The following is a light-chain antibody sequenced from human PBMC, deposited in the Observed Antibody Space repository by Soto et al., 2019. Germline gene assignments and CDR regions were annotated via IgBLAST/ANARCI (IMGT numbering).Light chain of an antibody. CDR2: GAS. V-gene: IGKV3-15*01. Sequence: EIMMTQSPATLSVSPGERATLSCRASQSVSSNLAWYQQKPGQAPRLLIYGASTGATGIPARFSGSGSGTEFTLTISSLQSEDFAVYYCQQYNNWPRGTFGQGTKVDIK. CDR3: QQYNNWPRGT. J-gene: IGKJ1*01. CDR1: QSVSSN.